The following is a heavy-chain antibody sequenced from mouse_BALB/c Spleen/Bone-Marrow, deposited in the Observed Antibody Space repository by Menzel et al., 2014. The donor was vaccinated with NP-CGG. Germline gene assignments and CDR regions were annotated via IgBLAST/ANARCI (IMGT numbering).Heavy chain of an antibody. J-gene: IGHJ3*01. CDR2: IDPANGNT. D-gene: IGHD1-1*01. CDR3: ALYYYGSSGFAY. V-gene: IGHV14-3*02. Sequence: VQLQQPGAELVKPGASVKLSCTASGFNIKDIYMHWVKQRPEQGLEWIGRIDPANGNTKYDPKFQGKATITADTSSNTAYLQLSSLTSEDTAVYYCALYYYGSSGFAYWGQGTLVTVSA. CDR1: GFNIKDIY.